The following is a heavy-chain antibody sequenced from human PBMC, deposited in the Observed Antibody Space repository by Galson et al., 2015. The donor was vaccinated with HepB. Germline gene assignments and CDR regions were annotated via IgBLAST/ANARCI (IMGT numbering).Heavy chain of an antibody. V-gene: IGHV3-23*01. Sequence: SLRLSCAASGFTFGHYALSWFRQAPGTGLEWVAAIFLDGGNPFYADSVKGRFTLYRDNAKHTVFLQMNGLRAEDTAIYYRAKDRVRDGRWSYDYWGQGTLITVSS. CDR1: GFTFGHYA. CDR2: IFLDGGNP. CDR3: AKDRVRDGRWSYDY. J-gene: IGHJ4*02. D-gene: IGHD5-24*01.